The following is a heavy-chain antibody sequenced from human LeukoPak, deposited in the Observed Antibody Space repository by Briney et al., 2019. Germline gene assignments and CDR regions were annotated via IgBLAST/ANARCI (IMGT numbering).Heavy chain of an antibody. CDR2: IYHSGST. V-gene: IGHV4-38-2*02. Sequence: SETLSLTCTVSGYSISSGYYWGWIRQPPGKGLEWIGSIYHSGSTYYNPSLKSRVTISVDTSKNQFSLKLSSVTAADTAVYYCASLALSNDYVWGSYRHDYWGQGTLVTVSS. CDR3: ASLALSNDYVWGSYRHDY. CDR1: GYSISSGYY. J-gene: IGHJ4*02. D-gene: IGHD3-16*02.